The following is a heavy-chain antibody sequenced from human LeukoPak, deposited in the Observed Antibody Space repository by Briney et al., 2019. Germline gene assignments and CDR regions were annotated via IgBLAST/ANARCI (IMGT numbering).Heavy chain of an antibody. CDR3: ASLAGDILTGYYKGGFDY. CDR2: ISYDGSNK. Sequence: GRSLRLSCAASGFTFSSYAIHWVRQAPGKGLEWVAVISYDGSNKYYADSVKGRFTISRDNSKNTLYLQMNSLRAEDTAVYYCASLAGDILTGYYKGGFDYWGQGTLVTVSS. V-gene: IGHV3-30-3*01. CDR1: GFTFSSYA. J-gene: IGHJ4*02. D-gene: IGHD3-9*01.